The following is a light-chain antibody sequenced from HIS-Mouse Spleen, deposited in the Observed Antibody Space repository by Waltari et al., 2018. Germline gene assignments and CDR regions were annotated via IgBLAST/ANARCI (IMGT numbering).Light chain of an antibody. CDR2: DDS. Sequence: SYVLTQPPSVSVAPGKTARITCGGTTLGSKSVPWYQQKPGQAPVLVVYDDSDRPSGIPERFSGSNSGNTATLTISRVEAGDEADYYCQVWDSSSDHVVFGGGTKLTVL. J-gene: IGLJ2*01. V-gene: IGLV3-21*03. CDR1: TLGSKS. CDR3: QVWDSSSDHVV.